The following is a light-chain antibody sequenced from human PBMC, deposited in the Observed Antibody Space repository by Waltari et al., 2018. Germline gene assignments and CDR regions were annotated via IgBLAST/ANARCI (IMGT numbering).Light chain of an antibody. V-gene: IGLV2-8*01. CDR1: NSALGAYNY. CDR2: EVT. Sequence: QSVLTQPPSATGSPGQSVPISCTGTNSALGAYNYVSWYQQPPGKVPKLLIYEVTKRPSGVPDRFSGSKSGNTASLTVSGLQADDEADYYCSSYAHNNHFVFGTGTKVTVL. J-gene: IGLJ1*01. CDR3: SSYAHNNHFV.